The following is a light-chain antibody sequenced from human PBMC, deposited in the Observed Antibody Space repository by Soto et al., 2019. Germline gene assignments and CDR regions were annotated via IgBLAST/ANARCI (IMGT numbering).Light chain of an antibody. CDR3: SSYTSTSTLV. V-gene: IGLV2-14*01. Sequence: QSALTQPPSVTGAPGQRVTISCTGTSSDVGVYNYVSWYQQHPGKAPKLIISEVSNRPSGVSDRFSGSKSGNTASLTISGLHNEDEADYYCSSYTSTSTLVFGTGTKVTVL. CDR2: EVS. J-gene: IGLJ1*01. CDR1: SSDVGVYNY.